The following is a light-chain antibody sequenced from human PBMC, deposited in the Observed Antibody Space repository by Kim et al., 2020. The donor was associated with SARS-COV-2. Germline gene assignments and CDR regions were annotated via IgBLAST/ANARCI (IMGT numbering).Light chain of an antibody. CDR1: QNINNW. V-gene: IGKV1-5*03. Sequence: DIQMTQSPSTLSASVGDRVTITCRASQNINNWLAWYQQKPGRAPKLLIYKASNLEAGVPSRFSGVGFGTDFTLTISSLQPDDFATYYCQQYTGSYAFGQGTKLEI. CDR3: QQYTGSYA. CDR2: KAS. J-gene: IGKJ2*01.